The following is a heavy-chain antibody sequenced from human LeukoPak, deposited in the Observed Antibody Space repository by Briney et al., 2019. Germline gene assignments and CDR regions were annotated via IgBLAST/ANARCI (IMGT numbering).Heavy chain of an antibody. V-gene: IGHV3-11*01. D-gene: IGHD1-26*01. CDR1: GFTFSDYY. Sequence: GGSLRLSCAASGFTFSDYYMSWIRQAPGKGLEWVSYISNSGTTTSYADSVKGRFTISRDNAKNSLYLQMSSLRAEDTAVYYCARVRGSFASDYWGQGTLVTVSS. CDR3: ARVRGSFASDY. J-gene: IGHJ4*02. CDR2: ISNSGTTT.